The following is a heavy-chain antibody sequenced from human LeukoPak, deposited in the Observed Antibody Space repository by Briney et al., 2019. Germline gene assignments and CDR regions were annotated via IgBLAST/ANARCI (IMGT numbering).Heavy chain of an antibody. J-gene: IGHJ4*02. CDR2: IRSDGSDK. CDR3: AIDSGSGRHSYYFDF. V-gene: IGHV3-30*02. Sequence: GGSLRLSCTASGLMFSSYGMHWVRQAPGKGLEWVAFIRSDGSDKYYADSVEGRFSTSRSNSKNTLWLQMNSLRAEDTAMYYCAIDSGSGRHSYYFDFWGQGTLVTVSS. CDR1: GLMFSSYG. D-gene: IGHD3-10*01.